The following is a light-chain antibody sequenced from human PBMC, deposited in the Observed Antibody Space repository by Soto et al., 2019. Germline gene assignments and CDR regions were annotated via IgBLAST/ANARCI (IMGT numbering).Light chain of an antibody. V-gene: IGKV1-5*03. CDR1: QTISSW. CDR2: QAS. J-gene: IGKJ1*01. CDR3: QHYNSYSEA. Sequence: DIQMTQSPSTLSGSVGDRVTITCRASQTISSWLAWYQQKPGKAPKLLIYQASTLKSGVPSRFSGSGSGREFSIDISSLQPDDFATYYCQHYNSYSEAFGQGTKLELK.